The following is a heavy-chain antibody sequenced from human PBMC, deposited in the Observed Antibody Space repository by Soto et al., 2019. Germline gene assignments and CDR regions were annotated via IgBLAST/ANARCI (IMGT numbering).Heavy chain of an antibody. V-gene: IGHV3-30-3*01. CDR2: ISYDGSNK. D-gene: IGHD4-4*01. Sequence: ESGGGVVQPGRSLRLSCAASGFTFSSYAMHWVRQAPGKGLEWVAVISYDGSNKYYADSVKGRFTISRDNSKNTLYLQMNSLRAEDTAVYYCARGTTVRGVAFDYWGQGTLVTVSS. J-gene: IGHJ4*02. CDR1: GFTFSSYA. CDR3: ARGTTVRGVAFDY.